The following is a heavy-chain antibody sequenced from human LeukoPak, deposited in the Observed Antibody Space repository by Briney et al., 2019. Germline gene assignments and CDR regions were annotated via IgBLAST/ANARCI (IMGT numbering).Heavy chain of an antibody. Sequence: SETLSLTCTVSGGSTSSYYWSWIRQPPGKGLEWIGYTYYSGSTNYNPSLKSRVTISVDTSKNQFSLKLSSVTAADTAVYYCAREVTYYYDSSGSFDYWGQGTLVTVSS. CDR2: TYYSGST. D-gene: IGHD3-22*01. J-gene: IGHJ4*02. V-gene: IGHV4-59*01. CDR1: GGSTSSYY. CDR3: AREVTYYYDSSGSFDY.